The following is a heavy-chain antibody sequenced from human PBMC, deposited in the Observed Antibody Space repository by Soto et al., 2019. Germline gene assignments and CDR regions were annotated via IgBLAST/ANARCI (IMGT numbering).Heavy chain of an antibody. V-gene: IGHV1-8*01. CDR2: MNPSSAHT. J-gene: IGHJ5*02. CDR1: GYTFTRYD. Sequence: GASVNVSCKASGYTFTRYDINWVRQAAGQGLEWMGWMNPSSAHTGYAQKFQGRVTMPRDPSRSTAYMELNNLRYDDTAIYYCLRVEAIPSTNWSDPWAQGTMVTVSS. CDR3: LRVEAIPSTNWSDP. D-gene: IGHD2-2*01.